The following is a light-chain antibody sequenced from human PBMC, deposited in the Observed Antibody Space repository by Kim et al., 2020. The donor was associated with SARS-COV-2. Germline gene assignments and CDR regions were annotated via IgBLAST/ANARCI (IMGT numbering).Light chain of an antibody. CDR3: QHYHNSPGT. CDR2: GAS. V-gene: IGKV3-20*01. CDR1: RSVRSSS. Sequence: SLGEEHTLSCRASRSVRSSSLVWYQQKPGQAPRLLIYGASSRATGLPDRFSGRGSGTDFTLTISRLEPEDFAVYYCQHYHNSPGTFGQGTKVDIK. J-gene: IGKJ1*01.